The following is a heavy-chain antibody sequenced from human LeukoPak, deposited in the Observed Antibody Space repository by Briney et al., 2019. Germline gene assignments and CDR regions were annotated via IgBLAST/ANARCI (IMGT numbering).Heavy chain of an antibody. CDR3: ARDPFPLRGDAFDI. Sequence: AGGSLRLSCAASGFTFSSYAMSWVRQAPGKGPEWVSAISGSGGSTYYADSVKGRFTISRDNAKNSLYLQMNSLRAEDTAVYYCARDPFPLRGDAFDIWGQGTMVTVSS. V-gene: IGHV3-23*01. CDR2: ISGSGGST. J-gene: IGHJ3*02. CDR1: GFTFSSYA. D-gene: IGHD4-17*01.